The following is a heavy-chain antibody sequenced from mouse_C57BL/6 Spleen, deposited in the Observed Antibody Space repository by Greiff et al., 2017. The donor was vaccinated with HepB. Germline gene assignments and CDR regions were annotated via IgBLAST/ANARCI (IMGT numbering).Heavy chain of an antibody. CDR1: GFTFSSYA. Sequence: EVKVVESGEGLVKPGGSLKLSCAASGFTFSSYAMSWVRQTPEKRLEWVAYISSGGDYIYYADTVKGRFTISRDNARNTLYLQMSSLKSEDTAMYYCTRDDKRGYFDYWGKGTTLTVSS. V-gene: IGHV5-9-1*02. CDR3: TRDDKRGYFDY. CDR2: ISSGGDYI. D-gene: IGHD2-3*01. J-gene: IGHJ2*01.